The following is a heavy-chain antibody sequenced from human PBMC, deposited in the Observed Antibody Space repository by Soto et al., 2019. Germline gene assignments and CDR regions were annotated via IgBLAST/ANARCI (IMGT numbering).Heavy chain of an antibody. CDR2: IKQDGSEK. CDR1: GFTFSRYW. V-gene: IGHV3-7*05. J-gene: IGHJ2*01. Sequence: PGGSLRLSCAASGFTFSRYWMSWVRQAPGKGLEWVANIKQDGSEKYYVDSVKGRFTISRDNAKNSLYLQMNSLRADDTAVFYCARDPSGNFDLWGRGTLVTVSS. CDR3: ARDPSGNFDL.